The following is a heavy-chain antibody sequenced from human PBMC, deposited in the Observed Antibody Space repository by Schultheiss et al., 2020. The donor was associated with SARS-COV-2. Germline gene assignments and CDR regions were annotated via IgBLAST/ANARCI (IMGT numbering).Heavy chain of an antibody. CDR2: ISGSGGST. D-gene: IGHD2-2*01. J-gene: IGHJ2*01. CDR1: GFTFSNAW. V-gene: IGHV3-23*01. Sequence: GESLKISCAASGFTFSNAWMSWVRQPPGKGLEWVSAISGSGGSTYYADSVKGRFTISRDNSKNTLYLQMNSLRAEDTAVYYCASRYCSSTSCSNYWYFDLWGRGTLVTVSS. CDR3: ASRYCSSTSCSNYWYFDL.